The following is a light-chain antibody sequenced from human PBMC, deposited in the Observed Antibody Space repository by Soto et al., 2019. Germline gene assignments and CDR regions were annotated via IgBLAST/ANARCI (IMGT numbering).Light chain of an antibody. CDR3: QQYHIYSKT. V-gene: IGKV1-5*01. CDR1: QSISSW. Sequence: DIQMTQSPSTLSASVGDRVTITCRASQSISSWLAWYQQKPGKAPKLLIYDASSLESGVPSRFSGSGSGTEFTLTISSLQPDDFATYYCQQYHIYSKTFGQGTKVEIK. CDR2: DAS. J-gene: IGKJ1*01.